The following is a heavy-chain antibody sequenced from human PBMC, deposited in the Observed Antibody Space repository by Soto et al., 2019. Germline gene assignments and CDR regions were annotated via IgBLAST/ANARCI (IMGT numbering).Heavy chain of an antibody. D-gene: IGHD3-16*01. CDR2: INDSGST. V-gene: IGHV4-34*01. J-gene: IGHJ4*02. CDR3: QGGDF. Sequence: ETLSLTCAVSGGSFRGYFWSWIRQSPDKGLEWIGEINDSGSTYYNPSFKSRLTISVDTSKSQISLTLTSVTAADSAVYYCQGGDFWGQGTRVTVSS. CDR1: GGSFRGYF.